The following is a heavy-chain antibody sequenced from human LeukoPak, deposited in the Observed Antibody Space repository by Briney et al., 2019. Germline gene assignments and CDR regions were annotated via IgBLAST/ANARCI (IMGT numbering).Heavy chain of an antibody. V-gene: IGHV3-43*02. D-gene: IGHD3-9*01. CDR2: ISGDGGST. CDR3: AKDNYDILTGPFDY. CDR1: GFTFYDYA. J-gene: IGHJ4*02. Sequence: GGSLRLSCAASGFTFYDYAMHWVRQAPGKGLEGVSLISGDGGSTYYADSVKGRFTISRDNSKNSLYRQMNSLRTEDTALYYCAKDNYDILTGPFDYWGQGTLVTVSS.